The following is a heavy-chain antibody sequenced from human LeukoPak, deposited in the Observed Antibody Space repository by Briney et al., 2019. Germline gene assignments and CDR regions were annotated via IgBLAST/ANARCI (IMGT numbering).Heavy chain of an antibody. V-gene: IGHV6-1*01. CDR1: GDSVSSNSVT. CDR3: ARRLTQYDCFDP. CDR2: TYYRSTWYN. Sequence: SQTLSLTCAISGDSVSSNSVTWNWIRQSPSKGLEWLGRTYYRSTWYNDYAVSVRGRITVNPDTSKNQFSLHLSSVTPEDTAIYYCARRLTQYDCFDPWGQGILVTVSS. J-gene: IGHJ5*02. D-gene: IGHD2-2*01.